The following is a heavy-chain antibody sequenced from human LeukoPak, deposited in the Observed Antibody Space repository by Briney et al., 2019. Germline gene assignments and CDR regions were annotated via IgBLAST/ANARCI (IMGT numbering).Heavy chain of an antibody. Sequence: GASVKVSCKASGYTFTSYGISWVRQAPGQGLEWMGWISAYNGNTNYAQKLQGRVTMTTDTSTSTAYMELRSLRSDDTAVYYCARYCGGDCYNPEDGFDIWGQGKMVMVSS. J-gene: IGHJ3*02. D-gene: IGHD2-21*02. V-gene: IGHV1-18*01. CDR2: ISAYNGNT. CDR3: ARYCGGDCYNPEDGFDI. CDR1: GYTFTSYG.